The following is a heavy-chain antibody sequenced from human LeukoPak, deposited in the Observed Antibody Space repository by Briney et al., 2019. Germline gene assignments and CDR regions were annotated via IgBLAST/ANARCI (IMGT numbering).Heavy chain of an antibody. Sequence: GASVKVSCKASGYTFTSYGISWVRQAPGQGLEWMGWISAYNGNTNYAQKLQGRVTMTTDTSTSTAYMELRSLRSDDTAVYYCARDRMVATLTKPLDYWGQGTLVTVSS. J-gene: IGHJ4*02. D-gene: IGHD5-12*01. CDR2: ISAYNGNT. CDR3: ARDRMVATLTKPLDY. V-gene: IGHV1-18*01. CDR1: GYTFTSYG.